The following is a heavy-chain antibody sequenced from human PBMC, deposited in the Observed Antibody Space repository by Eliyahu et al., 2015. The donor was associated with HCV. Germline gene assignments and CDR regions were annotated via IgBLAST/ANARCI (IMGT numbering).Heavy chain of an antibody. D-gene: IGHD5-18*01. CDR2: IKQDGSER. Sequence: EAQLVESGGGLVQPGGSLRXXCAXSGFIFSXYWMSWVRQAPGKGLEWVATIKQDGSERFYVDSVKGRFTISRDNAENSLYLQMNRLRAEDTALYYCARGARGYSYGWGQGTLVTVSS. J-gene: IGHJ4*02. V-gene: IGHV3-7*01. CDR1: GFIFSXYW. CDR3: ARGARGYSYG.